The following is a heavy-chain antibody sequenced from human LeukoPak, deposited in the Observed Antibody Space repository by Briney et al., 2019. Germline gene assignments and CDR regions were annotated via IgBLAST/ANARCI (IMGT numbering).Heavy chain of an antibody. J-gene: IGHJ5*02. Sequence: SVKVSCKASGGTFSSYAISWVRQAPGQGLEWMGGIIPIFGTANYAQKFQGRVTITRDTSASTAYMELSSLRSEDMAVYYCARDYYDSSGYYYYNWFDPWGQGTLVTVSS. CDR2: IIPIFGTA. D-gene: IGHD3-22*01. CDR1: GGTFSSYA. V-gene: IGHV1-69*05. CDR3: ARDYYDSSGYYYYNWFDP.